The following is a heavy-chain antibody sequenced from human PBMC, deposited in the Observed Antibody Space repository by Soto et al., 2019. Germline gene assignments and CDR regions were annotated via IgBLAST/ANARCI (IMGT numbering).Heavy chain of an antibody. CDR1: GFTFSDYY. CDR3: ARDPNPIAAAGPFDY. V-gene: IGHV3-11*06. D-gene: IGHD6-13*01. CDR2: ISSSSSYT. J-gene: IGHJ4*02. Sequence: PGGSLRLSCAASGFTFSDYYMSWIRQAPGKGLEWVSYISSSSSYTNYADSVKGRFTISRDNAKNSLYLQMNSLRAEDTAVYYCARDPNPIAAAGPFDYWGQGTLVTVSS.